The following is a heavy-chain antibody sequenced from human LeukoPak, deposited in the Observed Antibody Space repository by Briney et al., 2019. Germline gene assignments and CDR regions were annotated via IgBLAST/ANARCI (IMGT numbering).Heavy chain of an antibody. J-gene: IGHJ4*02. V-gene: IGHV1-69*13. D-gene: IGHD3-10*01. CDR2: IIPIFGTA. CDR3: AREGSTMVRGAHDY. Sequence: SVKVSCKASGGTFSSYAISWVRQAPGQGLEWMGVIIPIFGTANYAQKFQGRVTITADESTSTAYMELSSLRSEDPAVYYCAREGSTMVRGAHDYWGQGTLVTVSS. CDR1: GGTFSSYA.